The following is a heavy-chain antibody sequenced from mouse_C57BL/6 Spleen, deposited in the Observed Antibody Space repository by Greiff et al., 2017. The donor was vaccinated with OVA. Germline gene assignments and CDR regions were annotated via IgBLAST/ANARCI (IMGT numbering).Heavy chain of an antibody. D-gene: IGHD1-2*01. CDR2: IHPNSGST. CDR3: ARCDINYAMDY. Sequence: QVQLQQPGAELVKPGASVKLSCKASGYTFTSYWMHWVKQRPGQGLEWIGMIHPNSGSTNYNEKFKSKATLTVDKSSSTAYMQLSSLTSEDSAVYYCARCDINYAMDYWGQGTSVTGSS. J-gene: IGHJ4*01. V-gene: IGHV1-64*01. CDR1: GYTFTSYW.